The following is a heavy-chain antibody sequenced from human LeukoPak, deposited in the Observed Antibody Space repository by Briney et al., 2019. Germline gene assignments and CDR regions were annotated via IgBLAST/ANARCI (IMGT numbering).Heavy chain of an antibody. Sequence: GESLKISCKGSGYSFTSYWIGWVRQMPGKGLEWMGIIYPGDSDTRYSPSFQGQVTISADKSISTAYLQWSSLKASDTAMYYCARPGYCSGGSCYPFYDYWGRGTLVTVSS. V-gene: IGHV5-51*01. D-gene: IGHD2-15*01. J-gene: IGHJ4*02. CDR3: ARPGYCSGGSCYPFYDY. CDR2: IYPGDSDT. CDR1: GYSFTSYW.